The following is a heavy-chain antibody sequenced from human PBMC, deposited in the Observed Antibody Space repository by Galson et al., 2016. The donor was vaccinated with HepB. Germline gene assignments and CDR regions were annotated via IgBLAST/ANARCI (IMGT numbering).Heavy chain of an antibody. CDR2: IFPGDSDS. V-gene: IGHV5-51*01. CDR1: GYSFSSYW. J-gene: IGHJ4*02. D-gene: IGHD1-26*01. Sequence: QSGAEVKEPGESLKISCKGSGYSFSSYWIGWVRQRPGKGLEWMGVIFPGDSDSRYNPSFEGQVTFSVDKSISTAYLQWSSLEASDTAMYYCARQSGNYDYWSQGTLVTDSS. CDR3: ARQSGNYDY.